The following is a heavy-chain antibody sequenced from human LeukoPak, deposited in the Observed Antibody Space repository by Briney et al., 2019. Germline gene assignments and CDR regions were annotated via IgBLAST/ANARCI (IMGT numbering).Heavy chain of an antibody. CDR3: ARGPTISGIAARLDYYYYGMDV. J-gene: IGHJ6*02. CDR2: INHSGST. D-gene: IGHD6-6*01. V-gene: IGHV4-34*01. CDR1: GGSFSGYY. Sequence: PSETLSLTCAVYGGSFSGYYWSWIRQPPGKGLEWIGEINHSGSTNYNPSLKSRVTISVDTSKNQFSLKLSSVTAADTAVYYCARGPTISGIAARLDYYYYGMDVWGQGTTVTVSS.